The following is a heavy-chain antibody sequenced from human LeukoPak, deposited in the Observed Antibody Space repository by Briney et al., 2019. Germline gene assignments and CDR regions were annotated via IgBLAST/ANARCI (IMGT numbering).Heavy chain of an antibody. D-gene: IGHD6-13*01. CDR2: ISGSGGST. CDR1: GFTFSSYA. CDR3: AKVSSSWSSAFDI. V-gene: IGHV3-23*01. Sequence: GGSLRLSCAASGFTFSSYAMSWVRQAPGKGLEWVSAISGSGGSTYYADSVKGRYTISRDNSKNTLYLQMNSLRAEDTAVYYCAKVSSSWSSAFDIWGQGTMVTVSS. J-gene: IGHJ3*02.